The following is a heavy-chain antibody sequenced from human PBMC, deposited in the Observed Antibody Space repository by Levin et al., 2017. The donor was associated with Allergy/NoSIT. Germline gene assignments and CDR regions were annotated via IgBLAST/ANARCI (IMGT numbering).Heavy chain of an antibody. CDR3: ARGSSKSAYYYGMDV. CDR2: ISSDGSDK. D-gene: IGHD3-10*01. CDR1: GFTFSRYG. Sequence: GESLKISCAASGFTFSRYGMHWVRQAPGKGLEWVAVISSDGSDKYYADSVKGRFTISRDNSKNTLYLQMNSLRAEDTAVYYCARGSSKSAYYYGMDVWGQGTTVTVSS. V-gene: IGHV3-30*03. J-gene: IGHJ6*02.